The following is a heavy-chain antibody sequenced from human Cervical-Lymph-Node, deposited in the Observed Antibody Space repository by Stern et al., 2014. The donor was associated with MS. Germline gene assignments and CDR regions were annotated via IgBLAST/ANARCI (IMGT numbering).Heavy chain of an antibody. Sequence: QLVQSGPEVKKPGTSVKVSCKASGITFSHSAVQWLRQAPGQRLEWIGWVGVLNGDTNYAQSFQERVTITRDMSTSTVYMELRSLRSEDTAIYYCASERYTYYDDQRPPGGFGPWGQGTLVTVSS. CDR3: ASERYTYYDDQRPPGGFGP. CDR2: VGVLNGDT. CDR1: GITFSHSA. V-gene: IGHV1-58*01. D-gene: IGHD5-18*01. J-gene: IGHJ5*02.